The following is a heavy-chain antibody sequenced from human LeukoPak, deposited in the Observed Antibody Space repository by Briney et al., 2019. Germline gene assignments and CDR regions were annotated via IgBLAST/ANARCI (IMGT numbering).Heavy chain of an antibody. V-gene: IGHV4-4*02. D-gene: IGHD3-22*01. CDR3: ARVYGIYDSSGYYLSFSL. CDR2: IYHSGST. J-gene: IGHJ4*02. Sequence: SGTLSLTCAVSGGSISSSNWWSWVRQPPGKGLEWIGEIYHSGSTNYNPSLKSRVTISVDKSKNQFSLKLSSVTAADTAVYYCARVYGIYDSSGYYLSFSLWGQGTLVTVSS. CDR1: GGSISSSNW.